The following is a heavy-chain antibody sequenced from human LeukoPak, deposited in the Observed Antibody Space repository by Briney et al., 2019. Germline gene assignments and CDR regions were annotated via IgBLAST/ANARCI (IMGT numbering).Heavy chain of an antibody. CDR3: AKAGYYYDSSPLVYFDY. J-gene: IGHJ4*02. D-gene: IGHD3-22*01. CDR2: IWYDGSNK. CDR1: GFTFSSYG. V-gene: IGHV3-33*06. Sequence: GRSLRLSCAASGFTFSSYGMHWVRQAPGKGLEWVAVIWYDGSNKYYADSVKGRFTISRDNSKNTLYLQMNSLRAEDTAVYYCAKAGYYYDSSPLVYFDYWGQGTLVTVSS.